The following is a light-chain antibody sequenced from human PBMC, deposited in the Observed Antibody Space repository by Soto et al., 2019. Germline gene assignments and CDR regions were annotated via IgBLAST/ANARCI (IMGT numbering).Light chain of an antibody. J-gene: IGKJ1*01. CDR1: QIISSW. V-gene: IGKV1-5*03. CDR3: QQYNSYSWT. Sequence: DIQMTQSPSTLSGSVGDRFTITCRASQIISSWLAWYQQKPGKAPKLLIYKASSLESGVPSRFSGSGSGTEFTLTISSLQPDDFATYYCQQYNSYSWTFGQGTKVDI. CDR2: KAS.